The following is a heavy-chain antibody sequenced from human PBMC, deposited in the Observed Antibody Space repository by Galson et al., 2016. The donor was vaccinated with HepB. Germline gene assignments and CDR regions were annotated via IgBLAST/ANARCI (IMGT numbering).Heavy chain of an antibody. CDR2: IYHSGST. D-gene: IGHD6-19*01. Sequence: ETLSLTCAVSGGSLSSSNWWSWVRQPPAKRLEWVGEIYHSGSTTYKTSLESRGTISVDKSKNHVSLDLRSVTAADTAVYYCVRRRPVVAGRWWFDPWGQGTLVTVSS. J-gene: IGHJ5*02. CDR3: VRRRPVVAGRWWFDP. CDR1: GGSLSSSNW. V-gene: IGHV4-4*02.